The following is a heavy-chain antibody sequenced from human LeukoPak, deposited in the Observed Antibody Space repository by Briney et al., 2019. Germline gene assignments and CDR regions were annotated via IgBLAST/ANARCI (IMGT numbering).Heavy chain of an antibody. D-gene: IGHD5-18*01. Sequence: PGRSLRLSCAASGFTFSSYGMHWVRQAPGKGLEWVAVISYDGSNKYYADSVKGRFTISRDNSKNTLYLQMNSLRAEDTAVYYCAKDRREYSYGSFDYWGQGTLVTASS. J-gene: IGHJ4*02. CDR3: AKDRREYSYGSFDY. CDR2: ISYDGSNK. CDR1: GFTFSSYG. V-gene: IGHV3-30*18.